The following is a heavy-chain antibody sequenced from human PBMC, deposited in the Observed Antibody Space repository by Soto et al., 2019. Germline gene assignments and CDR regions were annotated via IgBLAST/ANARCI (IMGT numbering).Heavy chain of an antibody. D-gene: IGHD3-10*01. CDR2: INAGNGNT. J-gene: IGHJ4*02. CDR3: ARDPGKLWCGERAYY. Sequence: QVQLVQSGAEVKKPGASVKVSCKASGYTFTSYAMHWVRQAPGQRLEWMGWINAGNGNTKYSQKFQGRVTITRDTSASTAYMELSSLRSEDTAVYYCARDPGKLWCGERAYYWGQGTLVTVSS. CDR1: GYTFTSYA. V-gene: IGHV1-3*01.